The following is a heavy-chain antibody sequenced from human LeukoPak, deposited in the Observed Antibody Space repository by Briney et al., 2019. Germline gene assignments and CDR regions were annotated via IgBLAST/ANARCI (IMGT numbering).Heavy chain of an antibody. CDR3: AKDMAATLDY. D-gene: IGHD6-25*01. CDR2: IRYDGSNK. CDR1: GFTFSSYG. Sequence: GGSLRLSCAAYGFTFSSYGMHWVRQAQGKGMEGVAFIRYDGSNKYYADSVKGRFTISRDNSKNTLYLQMNSLRAEDTAVYYCAKDMAATLDYWGQGTLVTVSS. J-gene: IGHJ4*02. V-gene: IGHV3-30*02.